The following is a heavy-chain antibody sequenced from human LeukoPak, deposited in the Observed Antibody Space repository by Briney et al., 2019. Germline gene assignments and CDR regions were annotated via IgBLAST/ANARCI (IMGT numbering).Heavy chain of an antibody. J-gene: IGHJ4*02. Sequence: GASVKVSCKASGGTFSSYAISWVRQAPGQGLEWMGRIIPILGIANYAQKFQGRVTITADKSTSTAYMELSSLRSEDTAVYYCAREGLLATTVTTPPDYWGQGTLVTVSS. CDR1: GGTFSSYA. V-gene: IGHV1-69*04. D-gene: IGHD4-17*01. CDR3: AREGLLATTVTTPPDY. CDR2: IIPILGIA.